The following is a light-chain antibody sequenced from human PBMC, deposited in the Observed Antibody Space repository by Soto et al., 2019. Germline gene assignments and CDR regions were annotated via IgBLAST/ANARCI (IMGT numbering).Light chain of an antibody. Sequence: QPVLTQSPSASASLGAPVKLTCTLSSGHSSYAIAWHQQQPEKGPRYLMKLNSDGSHSKGDGIPDRFSGSSSGTERYLTISSLQSEDEADSYCQTWGTGIVVFGGGTKLTVL. CDR3: QTWGTGIVV. CDR2: LNSDGSH. CDR1: SGHSSYA. V-gene: IGLV4-69*01. J-gene: IGLJ2*01.